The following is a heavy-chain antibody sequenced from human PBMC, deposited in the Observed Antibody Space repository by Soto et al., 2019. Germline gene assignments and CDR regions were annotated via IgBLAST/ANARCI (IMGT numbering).Heavy chain of an antibody. CDR3: AREKAWDCVGDCPPRIAGRYYYIYGMDD. CDR2: ISFSGIT. D-gene: IGHD2-21*02. CDR1: GGSISSGGYY. V-gene: IGHV4-31*03. J-gene: IGHJ6*02. Sequence: SETMSLTCTVSGGSISSGGYYWSWIRQHTGKGLERLGYISFSGITYYNPSLKSRVSMIVGTSRILFALELSSVTAACTAVYYCAREKAWDCVGDCPPRIAGRYYYIYGMDDWGQGTTVTVS.